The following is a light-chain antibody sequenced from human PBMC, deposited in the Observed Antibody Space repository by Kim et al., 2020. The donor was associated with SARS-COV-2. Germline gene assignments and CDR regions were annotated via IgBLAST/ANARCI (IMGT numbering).Light chain of an antibody. CDR3: QAWDSSTNWV. Sequence: VSRGQTASITCSGDKLGDKYACWYQQKPGQSPVLVIYQDSKRPSGIPERFSGSNSGNTATLTLSGTQAMDEADYYCQAWDSSTNWVFGGGTQLTVL. V-gene: IGLV3-1*01. J-gene: IGLJ3*02. CDR2: QDS. CDR1: KLGDKY.